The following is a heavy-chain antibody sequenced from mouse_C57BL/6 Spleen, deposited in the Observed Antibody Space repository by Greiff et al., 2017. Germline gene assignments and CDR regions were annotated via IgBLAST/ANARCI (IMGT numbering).Heavy chain of an antibody. CDR1: GFSLTSYG. CDR2: IWSGRST. V-gene: IGHV2-2*01. J-gene: IGHJ4*01. D-gene: IGHD2-3*01. CDR3: ASIYDGYPYAMDY. Sequence: QVQLKESGPGLVQPSQSLSITCTASGFSLTSYGVHWVRQSPGKGLEWLGVIWSGRSTDYNAAFISRLSISKDNSKSQVFFKMNSLQADDTAIYYCASIYDGYPYAMDYWGQGTSVTVSS.